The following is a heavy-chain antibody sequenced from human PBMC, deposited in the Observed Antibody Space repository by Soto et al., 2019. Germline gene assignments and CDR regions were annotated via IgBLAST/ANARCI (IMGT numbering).Heavy chain of an antibody. D-gene: IGHD2-15*01. CDR2: IYSGGST. J-gene: IGHJ3*02. CDR3: ARDPPPYCSGGSCPDAFDI. CDR1: GFTVSRNY. Sequence: GGSLRLSCAASGFTVSRNYMSWVRQAPGKGLEWVSVIYSGGSTYYADSVKGRFTISRDNSKNTLYLQMNSLRAEDTAVYYCARDPPPYCSGGSCPDAFDIWGQGTMVTVSS. V-gene: IGHV3-66*01.